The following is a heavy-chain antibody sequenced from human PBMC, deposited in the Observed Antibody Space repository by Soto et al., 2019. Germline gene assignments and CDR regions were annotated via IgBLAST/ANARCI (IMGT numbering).Heavy chain of an antibody. J-gene: IGHJ6*02. V-gene: IGHV1-69*13. CDR3: ARGILTGYGMDV. D-gene: IGHD3-9*01. CDR2: IIPIFGTA. Sequence: GASVKVSCKASGGTFSSYAISWLRQAPGQGLEWMGGIIPIFGTANYAQKFQGRVTITADESTSTAYMELSSLRSEDTAVYYCARGILTGYGMDVWGQGTTVTV. CDR1: GGTFSSYA.